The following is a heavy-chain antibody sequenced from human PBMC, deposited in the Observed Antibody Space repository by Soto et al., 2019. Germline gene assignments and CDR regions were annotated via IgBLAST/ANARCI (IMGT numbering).Heavy chain of an antibody. CDR2: IFYSGST. D-gene: IGHD3-10*01. J-gene: IGHJ6*03. V-gene: IGHV4-39*01. CDR3: ARHGSSDYYGSGSYYSYYYYMDV. Sequence: PSETLSLTCTVSGGSISSSSYYWGWIRQPPGKGLEWIGCIFYSGSTYYNPSLKSRVTISVDTSKNHFSLKLSSVTAADTAVYYCARHGSSDYYGSGSYYSYYYYMDVWGKGTTVTVSS. CDR1: GGSISSSSYY.